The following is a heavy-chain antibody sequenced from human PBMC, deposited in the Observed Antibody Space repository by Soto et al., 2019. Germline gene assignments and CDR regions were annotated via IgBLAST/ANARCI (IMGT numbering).Heavy chain of an antibody. CDR2: IWYDGSNT. CDR3: AKDNPSVHQ. V-gene: IGHV3-33*06. CDR1: GFPFSASG. Sequence: QVQLVESGGGVVQPGRSLRLSCAASGFPFSASGMHWVRQAPGKGLEWVAHIWYDGSNTYYADSVKGRFTISRDNSKDTLYLQMNNLRAEDTAVYYCAKDNPSVHQWGQGTLVTVSS. J-gene: IGHJ4*02.